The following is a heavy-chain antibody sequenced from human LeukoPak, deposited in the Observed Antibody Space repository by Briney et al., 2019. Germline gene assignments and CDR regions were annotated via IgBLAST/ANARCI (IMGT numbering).Heavy chain of an antibody. CDR3: ARDQRYIAVAGYDAFDI. J-gene: IGHJ3*02. CDR1: GYIFTGYY. CDR2: INPNTGGT. Sequence: ASVNVSCKASGYIFTGYYMHWVRQAPGQGLEWMGWINPNTGGTNSAQKFQGRVTMTRDTSISTAYMELSRLRSDDTAVYYCARDQRYIAVAGYDAFDIWGQGTMVTVSS. D-gene: IGHD6-19*01. V-gene: IGHV1-2*02.